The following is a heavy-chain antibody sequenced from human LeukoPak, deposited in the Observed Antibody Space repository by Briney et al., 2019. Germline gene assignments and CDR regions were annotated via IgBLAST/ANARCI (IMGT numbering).Heavy chain of an antibody. V-gene: IGHV3-21*01. CDR1: GFTFSSYS. CDR3: ARLDSGWGAFDI. J-gene: IGHJ3*02. D-gene: IGHD6-19*01. CDR2: ISSSSSYI. Sequence: PGGSLRLSCAASGFTFSSYSMNWVRQAPGKGLEWVSSISSSSSYIYYADSVKGRFTISRDNAKNSLYLQMNSLRAEDTAVYYCARLDSGWGAFDIWGQGTMVTVSS.